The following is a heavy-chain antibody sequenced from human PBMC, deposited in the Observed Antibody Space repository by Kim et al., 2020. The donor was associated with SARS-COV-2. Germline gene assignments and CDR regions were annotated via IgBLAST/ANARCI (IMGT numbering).Heavy chain of an antibody. CDR2: T. CDR3: AKEAAAGNADY. V-gene: IGHV3-23*01. J-gene: IGHJ4*02. D-gene: IGHD6-13*01. Sequence: TYYADSVKGRFTISRDNSKNTLYLQMNSLRAEDTAVYYCAKEAAAGNADYWGQGTLVTVSS.